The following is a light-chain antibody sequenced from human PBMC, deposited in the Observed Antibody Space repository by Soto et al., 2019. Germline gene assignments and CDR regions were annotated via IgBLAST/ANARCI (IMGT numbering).Light chain of an antibody. Sequence: DIQMTQSPSSLSASVGDRVTITCRASRYIRSDLSWYQQRPGQAPKVLIYTASSLQSGVPSRFSGSGSGTEFTLTISSLQPDDVATYYCHQYNSYSAWTFGQGTKVEIK. V-gene: IGKV1-17*01. CDR3: HQYNSYSAWT. J-gene: IGKJ1*01. CDR2: TAS. CDR1: RYIRSD.